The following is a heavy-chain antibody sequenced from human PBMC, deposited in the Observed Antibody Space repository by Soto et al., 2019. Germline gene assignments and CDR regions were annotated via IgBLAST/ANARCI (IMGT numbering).Heavy chain of an antibody. Sequence: PGGSLRLSCAASGFTFSSYGMHWVRQAPGKGLEWVAVISYDGSNKYYADSVKGRFTISRDNSKNTLYLQMNSLRAEDTAVYYCARGYSSGWYDYYFDYWGQGTLVTVSS. CDR1: GFTFSSYG. CDR2: ISYDGSNK. J-gene: IGHJ4*02. CDR3: ARGYSSGWYDYYFDY. V-gene: IGHV3-30*03. D-gene: IGHD6-19*01.